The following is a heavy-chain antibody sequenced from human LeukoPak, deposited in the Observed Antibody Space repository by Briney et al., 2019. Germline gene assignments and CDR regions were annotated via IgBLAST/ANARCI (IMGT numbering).Heavy chain of an antibody. CDR1: GDSITSDNW. CDR3: SRANRGTYLLY. CDR2: IYHSGAT. D-gene: IGHD3-16*02. J-gene: IGHJ4*02. V-gene: IGHV4-4*02. Sequence: PSETLSLTCAVSGDSITSDNWWSWVRQSPGKGLEWIGEIYHSGATNYSPSLKSRVTISLDEPKNQFSLKVTSVTAADTALYYCSRANRGTYLLYWGRGTLVTVSS.